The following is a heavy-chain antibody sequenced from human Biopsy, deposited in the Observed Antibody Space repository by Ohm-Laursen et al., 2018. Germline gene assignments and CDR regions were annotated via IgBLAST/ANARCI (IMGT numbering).Heavy chain of an antibody. CDR1: GGSFTGHY. Sequence: SETLSLTWTVSGGSFTGHYWSWIRQPPGKGLEWIGHISYTGYTSYNASLKSRVTISVDTSRNHFSLGLSSLTAADTAVYYCARGSNDFGGLYFPRWGQGTLLTVSS. D-gene: IGHD4-23*01. J-gene: IGHJ4*02. CDR2: ISYTGYT. CDR3: ARGSNDFGGLYFPR. V-gene: IGHV4-59*11.